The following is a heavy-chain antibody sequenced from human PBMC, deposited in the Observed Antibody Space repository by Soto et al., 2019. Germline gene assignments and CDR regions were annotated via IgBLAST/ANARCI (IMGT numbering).Heavy chain of an antibody. CDR2: INPSGGST. J-gene: IGHJ4*02. CDR3: ATPVGQQLVPFDY. Sequence: ASVKVSSNACGDTITSNYRHWRLQDPGQGLEWMGIINPSGGSTSYAQKLQGRVTMTRDTSTSTVYMELSSLRSEDTAVYYCATPVGQQLVPFDYWGQGTLVTVSS. D-gene: IGHD6-13*01. CDR1: GDTITSNY. V-gene: IGHV1-46*01.